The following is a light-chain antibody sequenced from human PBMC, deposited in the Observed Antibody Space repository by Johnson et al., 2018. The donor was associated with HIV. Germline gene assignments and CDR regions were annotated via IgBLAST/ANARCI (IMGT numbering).Light chain of an antibody. CDR2: DNN. CDR1: SSNIGNNY. V-gene: IGLV1-51*01. Sequence: QSVLTQPPSVSAAPGQKVTISCSGSSSNIGNNYVSWYQQLPGTAPKLLIYDNNKRPSGIPDRFSGSKSGTSDTSGITGLLTGDEADYYCGTGDSSLSVHGFGTGTKVT. J-gene: IGLJ1*01. CDR3: GTGDSSLSVHG.